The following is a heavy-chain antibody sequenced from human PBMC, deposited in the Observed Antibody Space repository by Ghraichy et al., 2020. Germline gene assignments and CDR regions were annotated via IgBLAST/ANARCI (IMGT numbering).Heavy chain of an antibody. V-gene: IGHV3-53*01. CDR3: ACHIAEKSFDY. Sequence: LSLTCAASGFTVSDNHMTWVRQAPGKGLEWVSVIYSGGSTDYADSVKGRFTISRDNSKNTLYLQMDSLRAEDTAVYYCACHIAEKSFDYWGQGTLVTVSS. D-gene: IGHD5-12*01. CDR1: GFTVSDNH. J-gene: IGHJ4*02. CDR2: IYSGGST.